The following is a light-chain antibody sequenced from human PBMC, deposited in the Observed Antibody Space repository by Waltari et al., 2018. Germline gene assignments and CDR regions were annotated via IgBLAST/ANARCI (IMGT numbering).Light chain of an antibody. J-gene: IGLJ3*02. V-gene: IGLV2-14*03. Sequence: QSALTQPASVSGSPGQSITISCTGTKSDVGFYNYVPWYQQHPGKAPKAIIYDVSQRPSGISNRFSGSKSGNTASLIISGLQADDEADYYCKSYTGTGSWVFGGGTKLTVL. CDR2: DVS. CDR3: KSYTGTGSWV. CDR1: KSDVGFYNY.